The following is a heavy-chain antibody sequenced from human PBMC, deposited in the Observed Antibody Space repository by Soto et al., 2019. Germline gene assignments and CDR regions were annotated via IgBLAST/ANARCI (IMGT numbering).Heavy chain of an antibody. D-gene: IGHD3-3*01. CDR3: ASQTTYYDFWSGSKMDV. V-gene: IGHV3-23*01. J-gene: IGHJ6*04. CDR1: GLTFSSYA. CDR2: ITGSGGST. Sequence: PGGSLRLSCADSGLTFSSYAMSWVRQAPGKGLEWVSAITGSGGSTYYADSVKGRFTISRDNSKNTLYLQMNSLRAEDTAVYYCASQTTYYDFWSGSKMDVWGKGTTVTVSS.